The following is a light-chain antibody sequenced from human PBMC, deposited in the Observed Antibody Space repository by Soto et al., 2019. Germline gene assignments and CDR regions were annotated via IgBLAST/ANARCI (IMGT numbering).Light chain of an antibody. J-gene: IGKJ1*01. Sequence: AIQMTQSPSSLSASVGDRVIITCRASQGIGNDLGWYQQKPGKAPKLLIYAASSLQSGVPPRFSGSGSGTDFTLTISSLQPEDFATYYCLQDHTYPRTFGQGTKVEIK. CDR3: LQDHTYPRT. CDR2: AAS. V-gene: IGKV1-6*01. CDR1: QGIGND.